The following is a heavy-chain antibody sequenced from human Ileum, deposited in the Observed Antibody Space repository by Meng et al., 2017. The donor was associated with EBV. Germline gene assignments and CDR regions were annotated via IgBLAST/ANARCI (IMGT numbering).Heavy chain of an antibody. CDR2: HSGSP. J-gene: IGHJ4*02. V-gene: IGHV4-30-4*01. CDR1: CGSLSMGAYH. D-gene: IGHD6-13*01. CDR3: AIYAEGAGGKGY. Sequence: LRESCLGRGKPSQTLSFACAVSCGSLSMGAYHWSWIRPPPGKGLEWFGHSGSPSYNPSLRSRLTISVDPSKNQFSLRLDSATAADTAVYYCAIYAEGAGGKGYWGQGTLVTVSS.